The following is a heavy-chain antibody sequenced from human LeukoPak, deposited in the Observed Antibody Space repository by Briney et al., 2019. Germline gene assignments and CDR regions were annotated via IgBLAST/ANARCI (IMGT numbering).Heavy chain of an antibody. CDR2: IKQDGSEK. CDR3: ARGVGLYYCDY. Sequence: GGSLRLSCAASRFTFSSYGMHWVRQAPGKGLEWVANIKQDGSEKYYVDSVKGRFTISRDNAKNSLYLQMNSLRAEDTAVYYCARGVGLYYCDYWGQGTLVTVSS. CDR1: RFTFSSYG. D-gene: IGHD6-25*01. J-gene: IGHJ4*02. V-gene: IGHV3-7*01.